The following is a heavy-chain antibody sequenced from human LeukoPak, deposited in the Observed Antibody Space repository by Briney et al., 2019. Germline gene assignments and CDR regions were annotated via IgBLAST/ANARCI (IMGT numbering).Heavy chain of an antibody. CDR2: IYSGGST. CDR3: ARVGTKRWFDP. V-gene: IGHV3-66*02. Sequence: PGRSLRLSCAASGFTFSSYGMHWVRQAPGKGLEWVSVIYSGGSTYYADSVKGRFTISRDNSKNTLYLQMNSLRAEDTAVYYCARVGTKRWFDPWGQGTLVTVSS. J-gene: IGHJ5*02. D-gene: IGHD2-8*01. CDR1: GFTFSSYG.